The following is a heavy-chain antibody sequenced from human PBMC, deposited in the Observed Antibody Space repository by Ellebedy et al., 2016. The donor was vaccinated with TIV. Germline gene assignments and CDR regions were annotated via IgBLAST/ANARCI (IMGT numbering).Heavy chain of an antibody. V-gene: IGHV4-34*01. J-gene: IGHJ4*02. CDR3: ARGGIVVAVDF. CDR2: INHSGRT. CDR1: GGSFSGYY. D-gene: IGHD6-19*01. Sequence: SETLSLXXAVSGGSFSGYYWSWIRQPPGKGLEWIGEINHSGRTNYNPSLKSRVTISVDTSKNQFSLKLTSVTAADTAVYYCARGGIVVAVDFWGQGTLVAVSS.